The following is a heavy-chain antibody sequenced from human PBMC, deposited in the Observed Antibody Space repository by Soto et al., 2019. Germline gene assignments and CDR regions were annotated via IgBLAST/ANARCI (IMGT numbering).Heavy chain of an antibody. CDR2: IYHSGST. Sequence: SETLSLTCAVSGYSISSGYYWGWIRQPPGKGLEWIGSIYHSGSTYYNPSLKSRVTISVDTSKNQFSLKLSSVTAADTAVYYCARGIAAAGRGWFDPWGQGTLVTVSS. V-gene: IGHV4-38-2*01. CDR3: ARGIAAAGRGWFDP. CDR1: GYSISSGYY. D-gene: IGHD6-13*01. J-gene: IGHJ5*02.